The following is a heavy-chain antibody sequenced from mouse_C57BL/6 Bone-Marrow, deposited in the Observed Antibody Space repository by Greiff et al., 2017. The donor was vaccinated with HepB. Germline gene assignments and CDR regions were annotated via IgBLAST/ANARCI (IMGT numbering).Heavy chain of an antibody. CDR3: ARSNYDYDRGYFDV. Sequence: VQLQQSGPELVKPGASVKISCKASGYSFTGYYMNWVKQSPEKSLEWIGEINPSTGGTTYNQKFKAKATLTVDKSSSTAYMQLKSLTSEDSAVYYCARSNYDYDRGYFDVWGTGTTVTVSS. D-gene: IGHD2-4*01. CDR1: GYSFTGYY. J-gene: IGHJ1*03. CDR2: INPSTGGT. V-gene: IGHV1-42*01.